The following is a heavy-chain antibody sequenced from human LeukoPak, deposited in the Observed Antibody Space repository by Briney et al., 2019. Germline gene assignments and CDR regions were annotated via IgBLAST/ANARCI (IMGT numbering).Heavy chain of an antibody. J-gene: IGHJ6*02. D-gene: IGHD2-2*01. V-gene: IGHV3-48*02. CDR1: GFTFSSYS. Sequence: PGGSLRLSCAASGFTFSSYSMNWVRQAPGKGLDWVSYISSSSSTIYYADSVKGRFTISRDNAKNSLYLQMNSLRDEDTAVYYCARDLSGGVPAWSYYYYGMDVWGQGTTVTVSS. CDR3: ARDLSGGVPAWSYYYYGMDV. CDR2: ISSSSSTI.